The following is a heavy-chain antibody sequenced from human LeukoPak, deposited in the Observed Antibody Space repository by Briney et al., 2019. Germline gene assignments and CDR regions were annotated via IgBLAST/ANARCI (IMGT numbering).Heavy chain of an antibody. D-gene: IGHD2-15*01. CDR2: MNPNSGNT. CDR3: ARGDCCGGSCYYNWFDP. Sequence: ASVKVSCKASGYTFTSYDINWVRQATGQGLEWMGWMNPNSGNTGYAQKFQGRVTMTRNTSISTAYMELSSLRSEDTAVYYCARGDCCGGSCYYNWFDPWGQGTLVTVSS. CDR1: GYTFTSYD. V-gene: IGHV1-8*01. J-gene: IGHJ5*02.